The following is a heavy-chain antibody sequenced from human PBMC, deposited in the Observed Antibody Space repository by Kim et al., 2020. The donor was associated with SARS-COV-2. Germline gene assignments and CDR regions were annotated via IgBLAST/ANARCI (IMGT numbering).Heavy chain of an antibody. D-gene: IGHD3-16*01. CDR2: IYYSGNT. V-gene: IGHV4-59*08. CDR3: ASGYNYGRFDY. CDR1: GGSISNYY. J-gene: IGHJ4*02. Sequence: SETLSLTCSVSGGSISNYYWNWIRQPPGKGLEWIGYIYYSGNTNYDPSLKSRVTISVDTSKNQFSLKLSSVTAADTAVYYCASGYNYGRFDYWGQGILVT.